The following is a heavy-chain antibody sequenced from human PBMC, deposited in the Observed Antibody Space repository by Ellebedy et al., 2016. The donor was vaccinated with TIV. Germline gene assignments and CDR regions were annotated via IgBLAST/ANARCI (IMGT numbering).Heavy chain of an antibody. D-gene: IGHD3-10*01. CDR3: ALSGVREPYAWLDR. Sequence: AASVKVSCKESGYTFTNYYMHWVRQAPGQGLEGVGILNPSGGGITYAQRFQGRVAMTRDTSTSTVYLDLANLKSEDTAIYYCALSGVREPYAWLDRWGQGTLVTVSS. J-gene: IGHJ5*02. CDR2: LNPSGGGI. V-gene: IGHV1-46*01. CDR1: GYTFTNYY.